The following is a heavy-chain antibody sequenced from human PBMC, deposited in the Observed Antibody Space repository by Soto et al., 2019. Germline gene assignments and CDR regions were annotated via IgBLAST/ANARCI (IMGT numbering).Heavy chain of an antibody. V-gene: IGHV3-7*01. D-gene: IGHD6-19*01. CDR2: IKQDGSEK. CDR1: GFTFGSYW. J-gene: IGHJ3*02. CDR3: ARDQLKAMAGAFEI. Sequence: EVQLVESGGGLVQPGGSLRLSCVASGFTFGSYWMSWVRQAPGKGLEWVAHIKQDGSEKYYVDSVKGRFTISRDNAENSLYLQMNSLRAEDTAVYYCARDQLKAMAGAFEIWGQGTMVTVSS.